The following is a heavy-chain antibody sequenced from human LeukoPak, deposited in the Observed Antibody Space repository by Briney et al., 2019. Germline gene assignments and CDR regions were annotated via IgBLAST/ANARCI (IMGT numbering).Heavy chain of an antibody. Sequence: GGSLRLSCAAFDFTFSNYAMSWVRQSPGKGLEWVSGTSGSGGSRYYPDSVKGRFTISRDNSKNTLSLEMNSLRAEDTAVYYCARHPRVTALFTIDYWGQGTLVTVSS. CDR3: ARHPRVTALFTIDY. D-gene: IGHD5-18*01. J-gene: IGHJ4*02. V-gene: IGHV3-23*01. CDR1: DFTFSNYA. CDR2: TSGSGGSR.